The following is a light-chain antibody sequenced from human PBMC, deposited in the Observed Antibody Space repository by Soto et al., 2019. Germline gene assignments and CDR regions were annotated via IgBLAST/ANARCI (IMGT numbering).Light chain of an antibody. CDR2: DVS. V-gene: IGLV2-14*03. CDR3: TSFTTSNTVV. Sequence: QSALAQPASVSGSPGQSITISCTGTSNDVGHFNYVSWFQQHPGKAPILLIFDVSNWPSGVSDRFSGSKSGNTASLTISGLQPEDEADYYCTSFTTSNTVVSGSGTKLTVL. J-gene: IGLJ1*01. CDR1: SNDVGHFNY.